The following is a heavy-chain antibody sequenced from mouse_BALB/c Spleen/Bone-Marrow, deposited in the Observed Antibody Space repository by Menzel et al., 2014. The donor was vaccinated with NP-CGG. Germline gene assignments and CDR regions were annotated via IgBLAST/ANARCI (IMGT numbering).Heavy chain of an antibody. V-gene: IGHV7-3*02. CDR1: GFTFTDYY. CDR2: IRNKANSYTT. D-gene: IGHD6-2*01. J-gene: IGHJ2*01. Sequence: EVQVVESGGGLVQPGGSLRLSCATSGFTFTDYYMSWVRQPPGKALEWLGFIRNKANSYTTEYSASVKGRFTIYRDNSQIILYLQMNDLCAVYSAAYYYARSLIVFAYWGQGTTLTVSS. CDR3: ARSLIVFAY.